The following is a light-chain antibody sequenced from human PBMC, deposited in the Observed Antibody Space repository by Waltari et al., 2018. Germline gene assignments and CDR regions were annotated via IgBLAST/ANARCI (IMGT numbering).Light chain of an antibody. CDR2: LGS. CDR3: MQSLQTPLT. J-gene: IGKJ4*01. Sequence: DIVMTQSPLSLPVTPGEAASIPCRSSQTLRHRNGHNYLDWYLQKPGQSPQLLIYLGSNRASGVPDRFSGSGSGTDFTLKISRVEAEDVGVYYCMQSLQTPLTFGGGTKVEIK. CDR1: QTLRHRNGHNY. V-gene: IGKV2-28*01.